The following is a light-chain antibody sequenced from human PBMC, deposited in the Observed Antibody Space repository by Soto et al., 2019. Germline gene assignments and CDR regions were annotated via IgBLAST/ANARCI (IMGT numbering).Light chain of an antibody. CDR3: QQPNTYPRLT. CDR1: QGTSSY. V-gene: IGKV1-9*01. CDR2: AAS. Sequence: IQLTQSTSSLAASVGDRVTITCRASQGTSSYLAWYQQKPGKAPKLLIYAASTLQSGVPSRFSGSGSGTDFTLTISSLQPEDFATYYCQQPNTYPRLTLGGGTKV. J-gene: IGKJ4*01.